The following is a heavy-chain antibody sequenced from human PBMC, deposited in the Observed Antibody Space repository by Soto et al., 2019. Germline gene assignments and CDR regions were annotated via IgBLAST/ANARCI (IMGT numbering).Heavy chain of an antibody. CDR1: GGSISSYY. D-gene: IGHD3-22*01. CDR3: ARMVWYYDSSGYPGFDY. Sequence: SETLSLTCTASGGSISSYYWSWIRQPPGKGLEWIGYIYYSGSTNYNPSLKSRVTISVDTSKNQFSLKLSSVTAADTAVYYCARMVWYYDSSGYPGFDYWGQGTLVTVSS. V-gene: IGHV4-59*01. J-gene: IGHJ4*02. CDR2: IYYSGST.